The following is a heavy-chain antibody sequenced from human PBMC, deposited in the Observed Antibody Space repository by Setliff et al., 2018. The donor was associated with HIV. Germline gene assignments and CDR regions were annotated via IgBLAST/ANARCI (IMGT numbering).Heavy chain of an antibody. CDR2: IYYSGST. D-gene: IGHD6-13*01. J-gene: IGHJ6*03. CDR1: GGSISSYY. V-gene: IGHV4-59*01. CDR3: ARGSSWQYYYYYYMDV. Sequence: SETLSLTCTVSGGSISSYYWSWIRQPPGKGLEWIGHIYYSGSTNYNPSLKSRVTISVDTSKNQFSLKLSSVTAADTAVYYCARGSSWQYYYYYYMDVWGKGTTVTVSS.